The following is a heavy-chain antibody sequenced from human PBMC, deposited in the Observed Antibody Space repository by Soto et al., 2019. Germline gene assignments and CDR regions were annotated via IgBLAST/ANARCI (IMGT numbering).Heavy chain of an antibody. J-gene: IGHJ4*02. CDR3: AKTIVPAAVRPIDY. D-gene: IGHD2-2*01. CDR2: ISHDGNIK. CDR1: GFTFSRFD. Sequence: GSLRLSCSVSGFTFSRFDMHWVRQAPGKGLEWVALISHDGNIKYYSDSVRGRFTISRDNSRTTLFLQMNSLGPEDTAIYFCAKTIVPAAVRPIDYWGLGTLVTVSS. V-gene: IGHV3-30*18.